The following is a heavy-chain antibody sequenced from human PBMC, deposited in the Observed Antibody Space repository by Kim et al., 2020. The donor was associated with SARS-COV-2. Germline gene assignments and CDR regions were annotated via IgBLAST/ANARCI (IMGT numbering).Heavy chain of an antibody. CDR3: ARGGSGSFSNYGMDV. D-gene: IGHD3-10*01. CDR1: GYTFTSYA. Sequence: ASVKVSCKASGYTFTSYAMNWVRQAPGQGLEWMGWIITNTGNPTYGQGFTGRFVFSLDTSVSTAYLQISCLEAEDTALYYCARGGSGSFSNYGMDVWGQGTTVTVSS. CDR2: IITNTGNP. V-gene: IGHV7-4-1*02. J-gene: IGHJ6*02.